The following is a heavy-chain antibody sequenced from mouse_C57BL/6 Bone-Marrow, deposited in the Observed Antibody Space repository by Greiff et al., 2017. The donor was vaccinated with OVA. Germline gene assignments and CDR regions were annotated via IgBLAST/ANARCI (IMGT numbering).Heavy chain of an antibody. Sequence: VQLQQPGAELVRPGTSVKLSCKASGYTFTSYWMHWVKQRPGQGLEWIGVNDPSDSYTNYNQKFKGKATLTVDTSSSTAYMQLSSLTSEDSAVYYCARWGYLGDYFDYWGQGTTLTVSS. CDR3: ARWGYLGDYFDY. CDR1: GYTFTSYW. CDR2: NDPSDSYT. J-gene: IGHJ2*01. V-gene: IGHV1-59*01. D-gene: IGHD2-14*01.